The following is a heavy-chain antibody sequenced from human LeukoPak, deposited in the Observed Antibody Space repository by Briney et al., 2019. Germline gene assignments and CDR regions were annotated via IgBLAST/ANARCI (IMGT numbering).Heavy chain of an antibody. J-gene: IGHJ6*02. CDR1: AFTFGTHG. Sequence: GGSLTLSCTGAAFTFGTHGMGWVRPAQGKGLEWVGFTIRKISDGTTESAACVKGRFTISRHDSKSIAYLQISRLRTEDTAVYFCARGPISLWLYYCMDVWGQGTTVTVSS. D-gene: IGHD3-9*01. V-gene: IGHV3-49*04. CDR3: ARGPISLWLYYCMDV. CDR2: TIRKISDGTT.